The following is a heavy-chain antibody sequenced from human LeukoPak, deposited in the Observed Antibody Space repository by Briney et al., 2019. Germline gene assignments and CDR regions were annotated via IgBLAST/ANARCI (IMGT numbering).Heavy chain of an antibody. CDR3: AKQSGSYFAGVAFDI. Sequence: GGSLRLSCAASAFTFSSYWMSWVRQAPGKGLEWVSAISGSGGSTYYADSVKGRFTISRDNSKNTLYLQMNSLRAEDTAVYYCAKQSGSYFAGVAFDIWGQGTMVTVSS. CDR1: AFTFSSYW. V-gene: IGHV3-23*01. J-gene: IGHJ3*02. D-gene: IGHD1-26*01. CDR2: ISGSGGST.